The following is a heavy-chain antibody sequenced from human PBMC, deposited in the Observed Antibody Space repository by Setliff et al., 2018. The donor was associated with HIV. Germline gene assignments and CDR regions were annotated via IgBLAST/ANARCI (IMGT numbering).Heavy chain of an antibody. D-gene: IGHD3-22*01. CDR1: GYTLIELS. CDR3: AAAYYDSSGFYVWLDF. CDR2: FDPEERDT. J-gene: IGHJ4*02. V-gene: IGHV1-24*01. Sequence: ASVKVSCKASGYTLIELSIHWVRQAPGKGLEWLGGFDPEERDTNYAQKFQGRFTMTEDTSTDTAYMEMSRLRSEDTAVYFCAAAYYDSSGFYVWLDFWGQGTPVTVSS.